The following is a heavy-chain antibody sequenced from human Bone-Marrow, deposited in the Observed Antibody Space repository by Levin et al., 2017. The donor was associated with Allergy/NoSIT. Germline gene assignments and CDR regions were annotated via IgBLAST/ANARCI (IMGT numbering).Heavy chain of an antibody. Sequence: GGSLRLSCAASGFAFSNYWMHWVRXXXGKGLVWVSRINRGGTSTTYADSVKGRFTISRDHAKNTLYLQMNSLRAEDTAVYYCARDPFAYNFGSGSYLDYWGQGTLVSVSS. V-gene: IGHV3-74*01. J-gene: IGHJ4*02. CDR2: INRGGTST. CDR1: GFAFSNYW. D-gene: IGHD3-10*01. CDR3: ARDPFAYNFGSGSYLDY.